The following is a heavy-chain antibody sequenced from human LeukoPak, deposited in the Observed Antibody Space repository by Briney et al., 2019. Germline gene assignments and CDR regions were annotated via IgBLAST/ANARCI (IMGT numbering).Heavy chain of an antibody. Sequence: SGGSLRLSCAASGFRFSDYYMTWIRQAPGKGLEWVSYISSGGITIYYADSVKGRFTISRDNAKNSLYLQMNSLRAEDTAVYYCASPSSGWHPRAAFDIWGQGTMVTVSS. D-gene: IGHD6-19*01. CDR3: ASPSSGWHPRAAFDI. V-gene: IGHV3-11*04. J-gene: IGHJ3*02. CDR2: ISSGGITI. CDR1: GFRFSDYY.